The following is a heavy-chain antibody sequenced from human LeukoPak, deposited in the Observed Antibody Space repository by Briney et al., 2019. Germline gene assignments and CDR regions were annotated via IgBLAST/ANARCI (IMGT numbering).Heavy chain of an antibody. Sequence: PGGSLRLSCAASGFTFDDYAMHWARQAPGKGLEWVSGISWNSGSIGYADSVKGRFTISRDNAKNSLYLQLNSLRAEDTALYYCAKDMGGGSYGIDYWGQGTLVTVSS. CDR2: ISWNSGSI. D-gene: IGHD1-26*01. CDR1: GFTFDDYA. J-gene: IGHJ4*02. V-gene: IGHV3-9*01. CDR3: AKDMGGGSYGIDY.